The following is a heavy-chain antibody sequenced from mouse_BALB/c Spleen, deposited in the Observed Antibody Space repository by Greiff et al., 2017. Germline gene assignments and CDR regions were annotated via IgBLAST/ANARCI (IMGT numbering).Heavy chain of an antibody. CDR1: GYTFTDYA. D-gene: IGHD1-1*01. CDR2: ISTYYGDA. J-gene: IGHJ1*01. Sequence: QVQLQQSGAELVRPGVSVKISCKGSGYTFTDYAMHWVKQSHAKSLEWIGVISTYYGDASYNQKFKGKATMTVDKSSSTAYMELARLTSEDSAIYYCARSYGSSYYWYFDVWGAGTTVTVSS. CDR3: ARSYGSSYYWYFDV. V-gene: IGHV1S137*01.